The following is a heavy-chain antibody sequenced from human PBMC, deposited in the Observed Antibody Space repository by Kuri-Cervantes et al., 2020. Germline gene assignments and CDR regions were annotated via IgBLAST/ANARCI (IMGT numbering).Heavy chain of an antibody. Sequence: GESLKISCAASGFTFSNAWMSWVRQAPGKGLEWVGRIKSKTDGGTTDYAAHVKGRITISSDDSKNTLYLQMNSLKTEDTAVYYCTTDGIIDYYYMDVWGKGTTVTVSS. CDR3: TTDGIIDYYYMDV. D-gene: IGHD3-16*02. CDR2: IKSKTDGGTT. V-gene: IGHV3-15*01. CDR1: GFTFSNAW. J-gene: IGHJ6*03.